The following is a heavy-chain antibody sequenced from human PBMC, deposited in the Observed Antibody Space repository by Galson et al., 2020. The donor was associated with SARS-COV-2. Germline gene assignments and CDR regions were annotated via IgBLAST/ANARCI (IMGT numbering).Heavy chain of an antibody. D-gene: IGHD1-26*01. CDR1: GFTFSDVW. Sequence: GGSLRLSCVASGFTFSDVWMGWVRQAPGKGLEWVGRIKSKTDGGTSDYGAPVKGRFSISRDDSKDTMYLQMNSLKIYDTAVYYWGTGGVDIWGPGTTVIVSS. J-gene: IGHJ6*02. V-gene: IGHV3-15*01. CDR2: IKSKTDGGTS. CDR3: GTGGVDI.